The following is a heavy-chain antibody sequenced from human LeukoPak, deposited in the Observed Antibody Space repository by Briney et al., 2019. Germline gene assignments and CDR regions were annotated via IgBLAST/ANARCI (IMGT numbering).Heavy chain of an antibody. Sequence: PGGSLRLSCAASGFSFSNYAIYWVRQAPGEGLEWVSVISGGGDTTYADSGKGRFTISRNNSRNTVYLQMDNPRAEDMAVYYCVRSTGYFYYGMDVWGQGTTVTVS. J-gene: IGHJ6*02. CDR3: VRSTGYFYYGMDV. V-gene: IGHV3-23*01. CDR1: GFSFSNYA. D-gene: IGHD3-9*01. CDR2: ISGGGDT.